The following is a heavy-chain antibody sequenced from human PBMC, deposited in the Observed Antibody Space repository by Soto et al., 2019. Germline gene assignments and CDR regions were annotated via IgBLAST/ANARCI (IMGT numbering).Heavy chain of an antibody. CDR2: IIPIFGTA. CDR3: ASLLYYYYGMDV. V-gene: IGHV1-69*06. Sequence: QVQLVQSGAEVKKPGSSVQVSCKASGGTFSSYAISWVRQAPGQGLEWMGGIIPIFGTANYAQKFQGRVTITADKSTSTAYMELSSLRAEDTAVYYGASLLYYYYGMDVWGQGTTVTVSS. J-gene: IGHJ6*02. CDR1: GGTFSSYA.